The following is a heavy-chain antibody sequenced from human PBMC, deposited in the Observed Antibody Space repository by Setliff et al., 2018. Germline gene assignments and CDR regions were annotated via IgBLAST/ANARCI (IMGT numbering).Heavy chain of an antibody. Sequence: GASVKVSCKASGYTFSSYAMNWVRQAPGQGLEWMGWINTNTGNPTYAQDFTGRFVFSLDTSVSTAYLQISSLKADDTAIYYCARASRFGTTMWRGDYYMDVWGKGTTVTVSS. CDR3: ARASRFGTTMWRGDYYMDV. CDR2: INTNTGNP. J-gene: IGHJ6*03. D-gene: IGHD3-10*01. V-gene: IGHV7-4-1*02. CDR1: GYTFSSYA.